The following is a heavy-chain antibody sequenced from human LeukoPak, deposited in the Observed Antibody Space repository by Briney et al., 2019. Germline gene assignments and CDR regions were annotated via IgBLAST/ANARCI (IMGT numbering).Heavy chain of an antibody. CDR2: IWYDGNNK. J-gene: IGHJ4*02. Sequence: GRSLRLSCAATGFTFSGYGMRWVRQAPDKGLEWVAVIWYDGNNKYYADSVKGRFTISRDNSKNTMYLQMNSLRAEDTAVYYCAKDWGYTTMVSYYFDYWGQGALVTVSS. CDR1: GFTFSGYG. CDR3: AKDWGYTTMVSYYFDY. D-gene: IGHD5-18*01. V-gene: IGHV3-33*06.